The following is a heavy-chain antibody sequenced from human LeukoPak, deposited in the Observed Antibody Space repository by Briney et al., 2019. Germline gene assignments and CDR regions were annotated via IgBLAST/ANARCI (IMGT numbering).Heavy chain of an antibody. CDR1: GFPFKRYA. J-gene: IGHJ4*02. D-gene: IGHD3-9*01. CDR3: ARELNSRYFDSLDC. V-gene: IGHV3-48*01. Sequence: GGSLRLSCAASGFPFKRYAIIWAPQAPGKGLEWVSYISSSSSIIYYEDSVKGRFTISRDNANNAVHLQMDSLRVEDTAVYYCARELNSRYFDSLDCWGQGTLVTVSS. CDR2: ISSSSSII.